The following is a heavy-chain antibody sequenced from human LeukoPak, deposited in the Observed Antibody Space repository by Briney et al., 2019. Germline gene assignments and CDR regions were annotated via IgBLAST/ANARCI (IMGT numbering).Heavy chain of an antibody. V-gene: IGHV3-23*01. CDR1: GFTFSSYV. Sequence: PGGSLRLSCAASGFTFSSYVMIWVRQAPGQGLEWVSAIGGSGGATYYADSVKGRFTISRDNSKSTLCLQMNSLRAEDTAVYYCVKGSSDSRPYYFDSWGQGTLVTVSS. CDR2: IGGSGGAT. D-gene: IGHD3-22*01. J-gene: IGHJ4*02. CDR3: VKGSSDSRPYYFDS.